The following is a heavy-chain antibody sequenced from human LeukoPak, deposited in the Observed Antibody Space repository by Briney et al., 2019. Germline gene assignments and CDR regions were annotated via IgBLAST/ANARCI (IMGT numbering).Heavy chain of an antibody. J-gene: IGHJ4*02. D-gene: IGHD1-26*01. Sequence: GGSLTLSCTASGCTFSSYDMSWVRHAQGKGLEWVSAMGACGGNTYYEDPVKGRFTISRENSKNTLFLQKQSQSAADNAVYYCARPGTFWGQGSLVAVSS. CDR1: GCTFSSYD. CDR2: MGACGGNT. V-gene: IGHV3-23*01. CDR3: ARPGTF.